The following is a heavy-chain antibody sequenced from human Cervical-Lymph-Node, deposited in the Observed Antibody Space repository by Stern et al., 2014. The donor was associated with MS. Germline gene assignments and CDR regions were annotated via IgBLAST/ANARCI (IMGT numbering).Heavy chain of an antibody. CDR1: GFSFSRYA. CDR3: ASAYSSSHYYFDY. V-gene: IGHV3-33*01. CDR2: IWYDGSNP. J-gene: IGHJ4*02. D-gene: IGHD6-13*01. Sequence: GQLVESGGGVVQPGRSLRLSCAASGFSFSRYAMHWVRQAPGKGLEWVALIWYDGSNPYYADSVTGRFTISRDNFKNTLYLQMNSLRAEDTAVYYCASAYSSSHYYFDYWGQGTLVTVSS.